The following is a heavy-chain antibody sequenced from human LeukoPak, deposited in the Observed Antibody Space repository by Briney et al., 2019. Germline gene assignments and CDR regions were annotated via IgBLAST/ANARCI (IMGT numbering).Heavy chain of an antibody. CDR2: ISGSGVST. D-gene: IGHD1-26*01. V-gene: IGHV3-23*01. J-gene: IGHJ4*02. Sequence: PGTSLRLSCAASGFTFNNYAMNWVRQAPGKGLEWVSGISGSGVSTYYADSVKGRFTVSRDNSKNTLYLQMSSLSAEDTAVYYCAKNRGIYYSFDYWGQGTLVTVSS. CDR1: GFTFNNYA. CDR3: AKNRGIYYSFDY.